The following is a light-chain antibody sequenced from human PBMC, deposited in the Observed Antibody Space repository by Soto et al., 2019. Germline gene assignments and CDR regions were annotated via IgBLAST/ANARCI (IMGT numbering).Light chain of an antibody. CDR2: DTS. V-gene: IGLV7-46*01. Sequence: QAVVTQEPSLTVSPGGTVSLTCGSSTGAVTSTHYPYWFQQKPGQAPRTLIYDTSNRHSWTPARFSGSLLGGKAALTLSGAQSEDEADYYCLMSSSGARVFGGGTKVTVL. CDR3: LMSSSGARV. J-gene: IGLJ3*02. CDR1: TGAVTSTHY.